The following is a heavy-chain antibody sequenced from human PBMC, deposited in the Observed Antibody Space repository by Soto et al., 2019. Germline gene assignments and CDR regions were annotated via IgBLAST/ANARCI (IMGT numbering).Heavy chain of an antibody. Sequence: QVQLQQSGPGLVKPSETLSLTCTVSSGPSSSHNWGWIRQPPGRGLEWIGYVYDTGDTSYNPSLRSRVTISADTTTTHISLPLTSVTAADTAVYYCVRQGIGYLHGLVDVWGQGTTVSVSS. D-gene: IGHD1-1*01. CDR1: SGPSSSHN. V-gene: IGHV4-59*08. J-gene: IGHJ6*02. CDR3: VRQGIGYLHGLVDV. CDR2: VYDTGDT.